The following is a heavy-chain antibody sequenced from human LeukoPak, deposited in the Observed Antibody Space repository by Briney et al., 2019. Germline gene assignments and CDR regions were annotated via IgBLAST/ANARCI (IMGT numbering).Heavy chain of an antibody. CDR3: ARSVVDYYGSPNWFDP. Sequence: PSETLSLTCTVSGGSTNTADYHWSWIRQSPGKGLEWIGNIYFNGKTYYNPSLKSRVTISLQMSKNQFSLKLRSVTVADTAMYYCARSVVDYYGSPNWFDPWGQGALVTVSS. CDR2: IYFNGKT. D-gene: IGHD3-10*01. CDR1: GGSTNTADYH. V-gene: IGHV4-30-4*01. J-gene: IGHJ5*02.